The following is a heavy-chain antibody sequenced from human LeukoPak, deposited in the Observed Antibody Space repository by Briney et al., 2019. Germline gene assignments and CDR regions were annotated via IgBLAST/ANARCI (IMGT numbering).Heavy chain of an antibody. CDR1: GFTFSSYG. Sequence: GGSLRLSCAASGFTFSSYGMHWVRQAPGKGLEWVSYISSGGTTIYYADSVKGRLTISRDNAKNSLYLQMHSLRAEDTAIYYCARVRGGVTYGQTDIWGQGTLVTVSS. CDR2: ISSGGTTI. CDR3: ARVRGGVTYGQTDI. D-gene: IGHD3-10*01. J-gene: IGHJ4*02. V-gene: IGHV3-48*04.